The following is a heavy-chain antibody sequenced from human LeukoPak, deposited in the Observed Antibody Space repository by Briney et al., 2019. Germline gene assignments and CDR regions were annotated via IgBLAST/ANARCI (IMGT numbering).Heavy chain of an antibody. D-gene: IGHD6-13*01. J-gene: IGHJ4*02. Sequence: PGGSLRLSCAASGFTVSSNYMSWVRQAPGKGLEWVSVIYSGGSTYCADSVKGRFTISRDNSKNMLYLQMNSLRAEDTAVYYCAKARTAAGTSALDYWGQGTLVTVSS. CDR2: IYSGGST. V-gene: IGHV3-53*01. CDR1: GFTVSSNY. CDR3: AKARTAAGTSALDY.